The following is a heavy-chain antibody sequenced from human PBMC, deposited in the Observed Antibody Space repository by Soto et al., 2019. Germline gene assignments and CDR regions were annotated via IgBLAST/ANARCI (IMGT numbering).Heavy chain of an antibody. CDR3: VREYRRAELDH. CDR1: GLTVTTYW. Sequence: GGSLRLSCTASGLTVTTYWMHWVRQAPGQGLAWVARINTDVTSATYADSVKGRFTITRDNAKNMVFLQMESLGAEDTAVYYCVREYRRAELDHWGLGTSVTVSS. CDR2: INTDVTSA. V-gene: IGHV3-74*01. D-gene: IGHD5-12*01. J-gene: IGHJ4*02.